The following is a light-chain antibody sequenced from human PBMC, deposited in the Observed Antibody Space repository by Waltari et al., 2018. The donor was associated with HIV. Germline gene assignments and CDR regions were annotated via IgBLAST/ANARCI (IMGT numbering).Light chain of an antibody. CDR2: KDT. V-gene: IGLV3-25*03. CDR3: QSADSSGTYVV. Sequence: SYELTQPPSVSVSPGQTARITCSGDALPKQYAYWYRQRPGQAPDLVIYKDTERPSWIPERFSGSSSGTTVTLTISGVQAEDEADYYCQSADSSGTYVVFGGGTKLTVL. J-gene: IGLJ3*02. CDR1: ALPKQY.